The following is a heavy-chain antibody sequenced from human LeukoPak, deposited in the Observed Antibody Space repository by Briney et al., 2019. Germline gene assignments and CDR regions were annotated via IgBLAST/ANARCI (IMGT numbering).Heavy chain of an antibody. Sequence: PGGSLRLSCAASGFTFSSYWMSWVRQAPGKGLEWVAIIKQDGSQKYYVDSVKGRFTISRDDAKNSLYLQMNSLRAEDTAVYYCARDQSDGYGQLYWGQGTLVTVSS. V-gene: IGHV3-7*01. CDR2: IKQDGSQK. D-gene: IGHD5-24*01. J-gene: IGHJ4*02. CDR3: ARDQSDGYGQLY. CDR1: GFTFSSYW.